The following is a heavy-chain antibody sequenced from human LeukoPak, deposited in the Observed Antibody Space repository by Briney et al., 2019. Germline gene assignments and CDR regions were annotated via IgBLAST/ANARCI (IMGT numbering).Heavy chain of an antibody. CDR2: TWNDGSNK. D-gene: IGHD1-26*01. CDR1: GFTFSSYG. CDR3: ARYRGSDFGYFDY. J-gene: IGHJ4*02. V-gene: IGHV3-33*01. Sequence: GGSPRLSCAASGFTFSSYGIHWVRQAPGKGLEWVASTWNDGSNKDYADSVKSRFTISRDNSKNTLSLQMSSLRAEDTAMYYCARYRGSDFGYFDYWGQGTLVTVSS.